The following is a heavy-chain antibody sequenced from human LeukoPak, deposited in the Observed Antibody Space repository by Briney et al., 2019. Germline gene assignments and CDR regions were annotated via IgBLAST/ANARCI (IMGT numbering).Heavy chain of an antibody. CDR1: GFTFSNYA. J-gene: IGHJ4*02. CDR3: AKDKEGTSSIYWYFFDY. D-gene: IGHD2-8*02. CDR2: IRGSGDKT. V-gene: IGHV3-23*01. Sequence: GGSLRLSCAASGFTFSNYAMSWVRQAPGKGLEWVSDIRGSGDKTYYADSVKGRFTIFRDNSKNTLYLQMNSLRVEDTAVYYCAKDKEGTSSIYWYFFDYWGQGTLVTLSS.